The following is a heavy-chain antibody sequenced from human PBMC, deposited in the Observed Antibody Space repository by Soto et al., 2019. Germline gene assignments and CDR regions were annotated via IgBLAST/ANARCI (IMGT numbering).Heavy chain of an antibody. J-gene: IGHJ4*02. D-gene: IGHD2-15*01. CDR2: INHSGST. Sequence: SETLSLTCAVYGGSFSGYYWTWIRQPPGTGLEWIGEINHSGSTNYNPSLKSRVTISVDTSKNQFSLKLTSVTAADTAVYYCARDLGGWPDYWRQGTLVTVSS. V-gene: IGHV4-34*01. CDR1: GGSFSGYY. CDR3: ARDLGGWPDY.